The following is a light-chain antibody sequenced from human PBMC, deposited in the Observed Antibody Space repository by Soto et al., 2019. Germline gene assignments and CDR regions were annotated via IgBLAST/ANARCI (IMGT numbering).Light chain of an antibody. CDR1: SSDVGDYNY. CDR2: DVS. Sequence: QSALTQPASVSGSPGQSITISCTGTSSDVGDYNYVSWYQQYPGKAPKLIIYDVSNRPSGVSDRFSGSKSGETASLTISGLQGEDEADYYCSSHTGSNTLAFGGGTKLTVL. J-gene: IGLJ2*01. CDR3: SSHTGSNTLA. V-gene: IGLV2-14*03.